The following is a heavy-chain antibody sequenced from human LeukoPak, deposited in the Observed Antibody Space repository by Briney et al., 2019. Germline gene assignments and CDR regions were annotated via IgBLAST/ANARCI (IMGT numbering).Heavy chain of an antibody. D-gene: IGHD3-10*01. J-gene: IGHJ4*02. CDR2: FDPEDGET. V-gene: IGHV1-24*01. CDR1: GYTLTELS. CDR3: VRDYPYGSGIVRVDS. Sequence: ASVKVSCKVSGYTLTELSMHWVRQAPGKGLEWMGGFDPEDGETIYAQKFQGRVTITRDTSANTAYMQLTRLKSEDTAVYYCVRDYPYGSGIVRVDSWGQGTLVTVSS.